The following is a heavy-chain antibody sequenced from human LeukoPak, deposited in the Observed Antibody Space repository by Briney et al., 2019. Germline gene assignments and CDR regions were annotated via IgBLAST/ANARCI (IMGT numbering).Heavy chain of an antibody. J-gene: IGHJ3*02. CDR1: GGSISSGDYY. D-gene: IGHD5-18*01. Sequence: SQTLSLTCTVSGGSISSGDYYWSWIRQPPGKGLEWIGYIYYSGSTYYNPSLKSRVTISVDTSKNQFSLKLSSVTAADTAVYYRARWIQLWFKNLGRAFDIWGQGTMVTVSS. CDR3: ARWIQLWFKNLGRAFDI. CDR2: IYYSGST. V-gene: IGHV4-30-4*01.